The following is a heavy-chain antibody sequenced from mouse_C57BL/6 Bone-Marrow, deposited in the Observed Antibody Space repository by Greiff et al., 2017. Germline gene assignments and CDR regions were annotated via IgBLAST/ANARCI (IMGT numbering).Heavy chain of an antibody. CDR2: IDPEDGET. CDR3: IHYGARTGWFSY. Sequence: VQLKQSGAELVKPGASVKFSCTASGFNINDYYMHWVKQRTEQGLEWIGRIDPEDGETKYATKFQGKATITAEKSSNTAYLQISSLKSEDTAVYYCIHYGARTGWFSYWGQGTLVTVSA. CDR1: GFNINDYY. D-gene: IGHD1-1*01. V-gene: IGHV14-2*01. J-gene: IGHJ3*01.